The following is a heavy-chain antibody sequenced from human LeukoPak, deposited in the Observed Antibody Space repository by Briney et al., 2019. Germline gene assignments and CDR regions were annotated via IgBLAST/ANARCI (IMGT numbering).Heavy chain of an antibody. D-gene: IGHD2-2*01. V-gene: IGHV5-51*01. J-gene: IGHJ3*02. Sequence: PGESLKISCKGSGYSFTTYCIAWVRQMPGKGQESMGIINPGDSDTRYSPSFQGQVTISADKSISTAYLQWSGLKASDAAMYYYARHSVGGDAFDIWGQGTMVTVSS. CDR1: GYSFTTYC. CDR2: INPGDSDT. CDR3: ARHSVGGDAFDI.